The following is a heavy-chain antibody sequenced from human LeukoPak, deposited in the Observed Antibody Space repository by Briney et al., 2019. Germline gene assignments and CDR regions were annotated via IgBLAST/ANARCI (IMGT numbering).Heavy chain of an antibody. Sequence: GGSLRLSCAASGFTFDDYAMHWVRQAPGKGLEWVSGISWNSGIIDYAGSVRGRFTISRDNAKNSLYLQMNSLRAEDTALYYCAKDTGTLRITVFGVAPYGMDVWGQGTPVTVSS. V-gene: IGHV3-9*01. CDR3: AKDTGTLRITVFGVAPYGMDV. CDR1: GFTFDDYA. D-gene: IGHD3-3*01. J-gene: IGHJ6*02. CDR2: ISWNSGII.